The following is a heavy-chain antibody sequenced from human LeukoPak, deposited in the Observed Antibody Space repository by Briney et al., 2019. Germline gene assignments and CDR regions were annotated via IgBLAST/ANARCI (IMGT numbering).Heavy chain of an antibody. CDR3: ARHPRIYDILTGYYPLTYYYYGMDV. CDR2: INHSGST. CDR1: GGSFSGYY. Sequence: SETLSLTCAVYGGSFSGYYWSWIRQPPGKGLEWIGEINHSGSTNYNPSLKSRVTISVDTSKNQFSLKLSSVTAADTAVYYCARHPRIYDILTGYYPLTYYYYGMDVWGQGATVTVSS. V-gene: IGHV4-34*01. D-gene: IGHD3-9*01. J-gene: IGHJ6*02.